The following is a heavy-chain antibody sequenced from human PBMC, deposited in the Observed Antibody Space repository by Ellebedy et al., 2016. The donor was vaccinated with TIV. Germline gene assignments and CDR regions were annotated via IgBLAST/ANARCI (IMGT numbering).Heavy chain of an antibody. Sequence: GGSLRLSXAASGFTFSSYAMSWVRQAPGKGLEWVSAISGSGGSTYYADSVKGRFTISRDNSKNTLYLQMNSLRAEDTAVYYCAKRPEGYSSSWYSDYWGQGTLVTVSS. J-gene: IGHJ4*02. CDR3: AKRPEGYSSSWYSDY. CDR1: GFTFSSYA. D-gene: IGHD6-13*01. CDR2: ISGSGGST. V-gene: IGHV3-23*01.